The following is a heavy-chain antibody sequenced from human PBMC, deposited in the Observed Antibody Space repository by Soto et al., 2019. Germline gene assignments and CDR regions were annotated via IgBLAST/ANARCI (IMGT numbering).Heavy chain of an antibody. Sequence: ASVKVSCKTSGYSFTTYGISWVRRAPGQGLEWMGWISAYNGNTNYAQKLQGRVTMTTDTSTSTAYMELRSLRSDDTAVYYCAREGPAPYYYHGMDVWGQGSTVTVSS. CDR3: AREGPAPYYYHGMDV. V-gene: IGHV1-18*01. J-gene: IGHJ6*02. CDR1: GYSFTTYG. CDR2: ISAYNGNT.